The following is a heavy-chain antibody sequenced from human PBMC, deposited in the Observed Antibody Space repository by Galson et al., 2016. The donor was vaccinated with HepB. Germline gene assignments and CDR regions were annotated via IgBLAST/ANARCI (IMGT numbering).Heavy chain of an antibody. CDR3: AKEDTTAGTRFYFGLDV. D-gene: IGHD1-26*01. J-gene: IGHJ6*02. CDR1: GITFNDYT. Sequence: SLRLSCAAPGITFNDYTMHWVRQVPEKGLEWVSLITGDGRITFYAESVKGRFTISRDNSKNSLHLQMNSLRSDDSALYFCAKEDTTAGTRFYFGLDVWGPGTTVAVSS. CDR2: ITGDGRIT. V-gene: IGHV3-43*01.